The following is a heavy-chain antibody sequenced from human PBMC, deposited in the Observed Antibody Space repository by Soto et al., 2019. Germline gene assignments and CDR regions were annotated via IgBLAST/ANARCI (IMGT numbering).Heavy chain of an antibody. D-gene: IGHD6-13*01. V-gene: IGHV1-69*13. J-gene: IGHJ3*02. Sequence: ASVKVSCKASGGTFRSYSISWGRQGPGQRVEWMGGIIPIFGTANYAQKFQGRVTITADESTSTAYMELSSLRSEDTAVYYCARGIAAGSDAFDIWGQGTMVTVSS. CDR1: GGTFRSYS. CDR3: ARGIAAGSDAFDI. CDR2: IIPIFGTA.